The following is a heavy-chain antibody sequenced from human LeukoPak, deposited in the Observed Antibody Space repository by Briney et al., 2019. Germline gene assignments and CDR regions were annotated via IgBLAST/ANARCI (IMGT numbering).Heavy chain of an antibody. D-gene: IGHD6-13*01. V-gene: IGHV4-61*02. CDR3: ARVYYSSSYDYWYFDL. Sequence: PSETLSLTCTVSGGSISGGGYYWTWIRQPAGKGLEWIGRIYTSGSTNYNPSLKSRVSISVDTSKNQFSLKLSSVTAADTAVYYCARVYYSSSYDYWYFDLWGRGTLVTVSS. CDR1: GGSISGGGYY. J-gene: IGHJ2*01. CDR2: IYTSGST.